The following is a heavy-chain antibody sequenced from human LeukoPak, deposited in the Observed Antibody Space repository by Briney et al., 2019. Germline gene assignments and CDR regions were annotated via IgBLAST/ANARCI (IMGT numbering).Heavy chain of an antibody. D-gene: IGHD2-2*01. Sequence: GGSLRLSCEASGFTFSNSWMTWVRQTPGKGLEWVANIKTDGSEKYYVDSVKGRFTISSDNAKNSLYLQMNSLRAEDTAVYYCATYSSTNAREFQSWGQGTLVTVSS. CDR1: GFTFSNSW. V-gene: IGHV3-7*01. CDR3: ATYSSTNAREFQS. J-gene: IGHJ1*01. CDR2: IKTDGSEK.